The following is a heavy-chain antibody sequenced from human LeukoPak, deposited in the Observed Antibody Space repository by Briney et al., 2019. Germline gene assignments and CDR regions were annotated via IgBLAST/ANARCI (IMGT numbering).Heavy chain of an antibody. CDR1: GGTFSSYA. J-gene: IGHJ4*02. CDR3: VQFELDY. CDR2: INPNSGGT. D-gene: IGHD1-7*01. Sequence: ASVKVSCKASGGTFSSYAISWVRQAPGQGLEWMGWINPNSGGTNYAQKFQGRVTMTRGTSISTAYMDLSRLRSDDTAVYYCVQFELDYWGQGTLVTVSS. V-gene: IGHV1-2*02.